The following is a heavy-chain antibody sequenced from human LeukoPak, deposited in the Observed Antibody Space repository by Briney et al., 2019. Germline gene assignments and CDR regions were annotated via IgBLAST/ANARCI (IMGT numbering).Heavy chain of an antibody. Sequence: ASVKVSCKASGYTFTGYYMHWVRQAPGQGLEWMGWINPNSGGTNYAQKFQGRVTMTRDTSISTAYMELSRLRSDDTAVYYRARDLHTPPYYYYMDVWGKGTTVTVSS. CDR2: INPNSGGT. CDR1: GYTFTGYY. J-gene: IGHJ6*03. V-gene: IGHV1-2*02. CDR3: ARDLHTPPYYYYMDV.